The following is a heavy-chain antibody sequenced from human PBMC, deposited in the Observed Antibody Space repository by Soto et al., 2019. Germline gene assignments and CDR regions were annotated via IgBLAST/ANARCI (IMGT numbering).Heavy chain of an antibody. J-gene: IGHJ6*02. D-gene: IGHD3-3*01. CDR1: GGSISSYY. V-gene: IGHV4-59*01. CDR3: ARXMASYYDFWSGGGLGMDV. Sequence: NPSETLSLTCTVSGGSISSYYWSWIRQPPGKGLEWIGYIYYSGSTNYNPSLKSRVTISVDTSKNQFSLKLSSVTAADTAVYYCARXMASYYDFWSGGGLGMDVWGQGTTVTV. CDR2: IYYSGST.